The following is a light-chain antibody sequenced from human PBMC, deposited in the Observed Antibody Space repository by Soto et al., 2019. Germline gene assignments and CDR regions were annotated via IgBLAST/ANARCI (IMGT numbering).Light chain of an antibody. V-gene: IGLV3-1*01. CDR2: QDS. J-gene: IGLJ2*01. CDR1: KLGDKY. Sequence: SYELTQPTSVSVSPGQTASITCSGDKLGDKYACWYQEKPGQSPVLVIYQDSKRTSGIPERFSGSNSGNTATLTISGTQAMDEADYYCQAWDSSTVVFGGGTKRTVL. CDR3: QAWDSSTVV.